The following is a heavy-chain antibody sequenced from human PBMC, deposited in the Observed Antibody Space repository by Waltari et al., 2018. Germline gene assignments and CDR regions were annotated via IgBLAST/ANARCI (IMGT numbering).Heavy chain of an antibody. J-gene: IGHJ4*02. CDR1: GGSISSSNW. V-gene: IGHV4-4*02. CDR3: ARDTYYYGSGTYFDY. D-gene: IGHD3-10*01. Sequence: QVQLQESGPGLVKPSGTLSLTCAVSGGSISSSNWWSWVRQPPGKGLGWIGEIYHSGSTNYNPSLKSRVTISVDKSKNQFSLKLSSVTAADTAVYYCARDTYYYGSGTYFDYWGQGTLVTVSS. CDR2: IYHSGST.